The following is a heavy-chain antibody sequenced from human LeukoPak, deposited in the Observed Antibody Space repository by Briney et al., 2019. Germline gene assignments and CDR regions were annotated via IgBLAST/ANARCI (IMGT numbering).Heavy chain of an antibody. CDR2: ISPSTGDT. V-gene: IGHV1-2*02. CDR1: GYTFTGYF. J-gene: IGHJ3*02. Sequence: ASVRVSCNASGYTFTGYFIQWVRQAPGQGLEWMGWISPSTGDTNYAQKFQGRVTMARDMSINTAYMDLISLRSDDTAVFYCARDRGVTRAGPVALYIWGQGTTVTVSS. D-gene: IGHD3-10*01. CDR3: ARDRGVTRAGPVALYI.